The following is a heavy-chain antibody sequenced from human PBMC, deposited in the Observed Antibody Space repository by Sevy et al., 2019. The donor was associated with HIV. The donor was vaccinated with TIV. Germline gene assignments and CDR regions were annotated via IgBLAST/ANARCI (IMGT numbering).Heavy chain of an antibody. D-gene: IGHD3-3*01. CDR3: ATLDLWSDYPLYGMDV. CDR2: FDPEDGET. V-gene: IGHV1-24*01. Sequence: ASVKVSCMVSGYTLSKLSMHWVRQAPGKGPEWMGGFDPEDGETIYAQKFQGRVTMTEDTSTDTAYMELSSLGSEDTAVYYCATLDLWSDYPLYGMDVWGQGTTVTVSS. J-gene: IGHJ6*02. CDR1: GYTLSKLS.